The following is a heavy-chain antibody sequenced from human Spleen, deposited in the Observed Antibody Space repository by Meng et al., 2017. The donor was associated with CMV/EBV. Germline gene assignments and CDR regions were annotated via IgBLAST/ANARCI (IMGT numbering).Heavy chain of an antibody. V-gene: IGHV4-34*02. D-gene: IGHD2-15*01. CDR2: INHSGST. CDR1: GESFSGYY. Sequence: QGQLQQWGAGLLKPSEPLSLTCAVYGESFSGYYWSWIRQPPGKGLQWIGEINHSGSTNYNPSLKSRVTISVDTSKNQFSLKLSSVTAADTAVYYCAREDCSGGSCSYFDYWGRGTLVTVSS. CDR3: AREDCSGGSCSYFDY. J-gene: IGHJ4*02.